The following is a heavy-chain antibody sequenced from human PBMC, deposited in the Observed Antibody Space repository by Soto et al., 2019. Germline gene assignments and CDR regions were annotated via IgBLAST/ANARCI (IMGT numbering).Heavy chain of an antibody. CDR1: GFSFSTYN. V-gene: IGHV3-21*01. CDR3: VREDGVVGSNSAFDY. J-gene: IGHJ4*02. Sequence: GGSLSLSCATSGFSFSTYNMNWVRQAPGKGLEWVSSINGRSNYKYYTDSVKGRFAISRDNHKNSLYLQMDSLRVEDTAVYYCVREDGVVGSNSAFDYWGQGTLVTVSS. CDR2: INGRSNYK. D-gene: IGHD1-26*01.